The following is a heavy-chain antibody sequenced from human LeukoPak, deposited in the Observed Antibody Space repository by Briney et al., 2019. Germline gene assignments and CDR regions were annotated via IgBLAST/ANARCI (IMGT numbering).Heavy chain of an antibody. Sequence: SETLSLTCTVSGGSISSHYWSWIRQPPGKGLEWIGYIYTSGSTNYNPSLKSRVTISVDTSKNQFSLKLSSVTAADTAVYYCARTVRFLEWLGYYMDVWGKGTTVTVSS. CDR2: IYTSGST. V-gene: IGHV4-4*09. CDR1: GGSISSHY. CDR3: ARTVRFLEWLGYYMDV. J-gene: IGHJ6*03. D-gene: IGHD3-3*01.